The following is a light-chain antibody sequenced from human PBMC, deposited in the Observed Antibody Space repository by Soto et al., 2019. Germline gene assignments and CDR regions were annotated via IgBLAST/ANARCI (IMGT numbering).Light chain of an antibody. CDR2: DDG. V-gene: IGLV3-21*02. J-gene: IGLJ2*01. CDR1: NIVSKS. Sequence: SYELTQPPSVTVAPGQTARITCGGNNIVSKSVHWYQQRPGQAPLLVVFDDGRRPSGIPERFSGSNFGNTATLTISRVEAGDEADYSCQVWDNSHDHQWFFGGGTKVTVL. CDR3: QVWDNSHDHQWF.